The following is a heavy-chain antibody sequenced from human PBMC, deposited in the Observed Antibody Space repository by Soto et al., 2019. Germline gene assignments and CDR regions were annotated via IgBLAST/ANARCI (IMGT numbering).Heavy chain of an antibody. D-gene: IGHD3-9*01. CDR2: ISGSGAST. CDR3: AKADRYFDWLFLS. CDR1: EFTFSSYA. J-gene: IGHJ5*02. V-gene: IGHV3-23*01. Sequence: EVQLLESGGDLVQPGGSLRLSCAASEFTFSSYAMSWVRQAPGKGVEWLSAISGSGASTYYADSVKGRFTISRDNSKNTLYLQMSSLRAEDTAVYYCAKADRYFDWLFLSWGQGTLVIVSS.